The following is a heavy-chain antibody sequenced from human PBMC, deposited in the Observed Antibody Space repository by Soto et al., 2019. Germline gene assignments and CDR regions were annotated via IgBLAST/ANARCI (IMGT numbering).Heavy chain of an antibody. V-gene: IGHV4-34*01. CDR2: INHSGST. J-gene: IGHJ3*02. CDR1: DGTFSVYY. D-gene: IGHD3-22*01. CDR3: ARNRHAGDSSGLAFDI. Sequence: LSVTRAVYDGTFSVYYWSCIRQPPGKGLEWIGEINHSGSTNYNPSLKSRVTISVDTSKNQFSLKLSSVTAADTAVYYCARNRHAGDSSGLAFDIWGQGTMVTVSS.